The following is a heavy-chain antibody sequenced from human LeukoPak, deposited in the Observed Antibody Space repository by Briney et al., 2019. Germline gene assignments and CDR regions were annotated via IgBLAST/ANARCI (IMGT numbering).Heavy chain of an antibody. V-gene: IGHV4-4*07. CDR1: GASISSFY. CDR2: IYSSGST. Sequence: SETLSLTCTVSGASISSFYWSWIRQPAGRGLEWIGRIYSSGSTNYIASLKSRVTMSVDTSKNQVSLNLSSVTAADTAVYYCAREVRGWYIFDFWGQGALVTVSS. J-gene: IGHJ4*02. D-gene: IGHD6-19*01. CDR3: AREVRGWYIFDF.